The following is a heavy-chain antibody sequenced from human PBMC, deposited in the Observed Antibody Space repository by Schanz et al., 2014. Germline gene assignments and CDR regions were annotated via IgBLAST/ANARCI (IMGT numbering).Heavy chain of an antibody. Sequence: EVKLVESGGGLVQPGRSLRLSCAASGFTFRSYSFNWVRQAPGKGLEWIAYISSTGNTIYYADSVKGRFTISRDQADNSLFLQMNSLREGDTAVYYCAREICSGTRCGQRYDPWGQGTLVTVSS. CDR2: ISSTGNTI. CDR3: AREICSGTRCGQRYDP. CDR1: GFTFRSYS. V-gene: IGHV3-48*02. J-gene: IGHJ5*02. D-gene: IGHD2-2*01.